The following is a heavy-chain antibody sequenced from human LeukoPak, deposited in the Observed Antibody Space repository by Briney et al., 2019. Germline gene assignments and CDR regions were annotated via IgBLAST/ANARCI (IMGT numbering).Heavy chain of an antibody. Sequence: SETLSLTCTVSGDSISSYYWSWIRQPAGKGLEWIGRIYTSGSTNYNPSLKSRVTMSVDTSKNQFSLKLSSVTAADTAVYYCARDAYYYDSSGYRQFDYWGQGTLVTVSS. V-gene: IGHV4-4*07. CDR3: ARDAYYYDSSGYRQFDY. D-gene: IGHD3-22*01. CDR2: IYTSGST. J-gene: IGHJ4*02. CDR1: GDSISSYY.